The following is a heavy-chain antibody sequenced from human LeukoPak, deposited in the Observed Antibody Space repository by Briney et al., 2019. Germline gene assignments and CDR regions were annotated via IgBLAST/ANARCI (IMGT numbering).Heavy chain of an antibody. Sequence: PSETLSLTCTVSGGSISSYYWSWIRQPAGKGLEWIGRIYTSGSTNYNPSLKSRVTISVDTSKNQFSLKLSSVTAADTAVYYCASGNLEPYSWSSFDIWGQGTMVTVSS. CDR2: IYTSGST. D-gene: IGHD5-18*01. CDR3: ASGNLEPYSWSSFDI. V-gene: IGHV4-4*07. J-gene: IGHJ3*02. CDR1: GGSISSYY.